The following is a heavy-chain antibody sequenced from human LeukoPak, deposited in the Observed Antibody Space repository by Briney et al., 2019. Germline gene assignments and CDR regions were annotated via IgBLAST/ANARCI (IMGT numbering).Heavy chain of an antibody. J-gene: IGHJ5*02. V-gene: IGHV4-34*01. D-gene: IGHD2-2*01. CDR3: ARRLYQLLIRYNWFDP. Sequence: SETLSLTCAVYGGSFSGYYWSWIRQPPGKGLEWIGEINHSGSTNYNPSLMSRVTILLDTSENQFFLKLSCMTAADPAVYYCARRLYQLLIRYNWFDPWGQGTLVTVSS. CDR2: INHSGST. CDR1: GGSFSGYY.